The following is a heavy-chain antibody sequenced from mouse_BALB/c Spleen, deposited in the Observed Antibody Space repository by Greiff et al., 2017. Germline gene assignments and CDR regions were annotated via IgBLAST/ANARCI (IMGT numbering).Heavy chain of an antibody. Sequence: EVKLQESGGGLVKPGGSLKLSCAASGFTFSSYAMSWVRQTPEKRLEWVASISSGGSTYYPDSVKGRFTISRDNARNILYLQMSSLRSEDTAMYYCARLRSYYFDYWGQGTTLTVSS. CDR1: GFTFSSYA. CDR3: ARLRSYYFDY. V-gene: IGHV5-6-5*01. CDR2: ISSGGST. J-gene: IGHJ2*01.